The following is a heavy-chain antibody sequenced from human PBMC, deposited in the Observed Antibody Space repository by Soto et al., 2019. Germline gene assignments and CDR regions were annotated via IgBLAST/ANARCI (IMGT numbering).Heavy chain of an antibody. J-gene: IGHJ4*02. Sequence: SETLSLTCAVSGDSISSSNWWSWVRQPPGTGLEWVGEINHSGSTNYNPSLKSRVTISLDTSKNQFSLKLTSVTAADTAVYYCTRDKITGLFDYWGQGTLVTVSS. CDR2: INHSGST. CDR1: GDSISSSNW. D-gene: IGHD2-8*02. CDR3: TRDKITGLFDY. V-gene: IGHV4-4*02.